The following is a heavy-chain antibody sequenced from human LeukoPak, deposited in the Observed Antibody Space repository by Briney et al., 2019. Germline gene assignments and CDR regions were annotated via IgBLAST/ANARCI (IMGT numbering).Heavy chain of an antibody. J-gene: IGHJ3*02. CDR3: ASRPRDDISTGDDAFDI. Sequence: GGSLRLSCAASGFTFGSYGMHWVRQAPGKGLEWVAFIRYDGSNKYYADSVKGRFTISRDNSKNTLYLQMNSLRAEDTAVYYCASRPRDDISTGDDAFDIWGQGTMVTVSS. CDR2: IRYDGSNK. D-gene: IGHD3-9*01. V-gene: IGHV3-30*02. CDR1: GFTFGSYG.